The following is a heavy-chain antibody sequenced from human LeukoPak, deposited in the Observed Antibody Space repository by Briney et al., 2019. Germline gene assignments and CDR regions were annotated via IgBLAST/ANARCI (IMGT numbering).Heavy chain of an antibody. CDR3: LGDGNSGYSIDY. CDR1: GFTFSNYA. V-gene: IGHV3-23*01. CDR2: FGLSGST. D-gene: IGHD3-22*01. Sequence: PGGSLRLSCAASGFTFSNYAMSWVRQAPGKGLEWVSGFGLSGSTYYADSVKGRFTISRDNSKNTLFLQMNSLRAEDTAVYYCLGDGNSGYSIDYWGQGVLVTVSS. J-gene: IGHJ4*02.